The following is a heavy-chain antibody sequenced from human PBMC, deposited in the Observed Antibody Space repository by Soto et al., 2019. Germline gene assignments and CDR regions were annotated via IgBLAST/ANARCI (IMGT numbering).Heavy chain of an antibody. V-gene: IGHV3-23*01. CDR2: ISGSAVST. D-gene: IGHD2-2*01. Sequence: SLRLSCAASGFTFSSYAMTWVRQAPGKGLEWVSGISGSAVSTYYADSVKGRFTISRDNSKNTLYLQMNSLRAEDTAVYYCAKCSSSVVAAARLDPWGQGTQVTVSS. J-gene: IGHJ5*02. CDR1: GFTFSSYA. CDR3: AKCSSSVVAAARLDP.